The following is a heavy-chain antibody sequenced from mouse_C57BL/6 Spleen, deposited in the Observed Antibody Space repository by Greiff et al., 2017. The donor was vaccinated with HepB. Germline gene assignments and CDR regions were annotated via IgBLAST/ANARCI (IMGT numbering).Heavy chain of an antibody. V-gene: IGHV2-2*01. CDR1: GFSLTSYG. Sequence: VQLQESGPGLVQPSQSLSITCTVSGFSLTSYGVHWVRQSPGKGLEWLGVIWSGGSTDYNAAFISRLSISKDNSKSQVFFKMNSLQADDTAIYYCARIGPDYYAMDYWGQRTSVTVSS. CDR2: IWSGGST. CDR3: ARIGPDYYAMDY. J-gene: IGHJ4*01.